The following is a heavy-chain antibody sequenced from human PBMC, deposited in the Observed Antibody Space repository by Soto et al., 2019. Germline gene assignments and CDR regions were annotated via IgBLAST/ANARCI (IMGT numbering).Heavy chain of an antibody. D-gene: IGHD6-25*01. CDR3: AKDWTATPYYYYGMDV. V-gene: IGHV3-23*01. CDR2: ISGSGGST. J-gene: IGHJ6*02. Sequence: GGSLRLSCAASGFTFSSYAMSWVRQAPGKGLEWVSAISGSGGSTYYADSVKGRFTISRDNSKNTLYLQMNSLRAEDTAVYYCAKDWTATPYYYYGMDVWGQGTTVTVS. CDR1: GFTFSSYA.